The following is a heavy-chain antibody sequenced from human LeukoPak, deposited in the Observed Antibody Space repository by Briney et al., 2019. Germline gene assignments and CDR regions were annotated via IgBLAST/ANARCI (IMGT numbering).Heavy chain of an antibody. CDR2: ISSSGSTI. Sequence: GGSLRLSCAASGFTFSSYEMNWVRQAPGKGLEWVSYISSSGSTIYYADSVKRRFTISRDNAKNSLYLQMNSLRAEDTAVYYCARGTASTFYGSGSYLYGMDVWGKGTTVTVSS. CDR3: ARGTASTFYGSGSYLYGMDV. V-gene: IGHV3-48*03. J-gene: IGHJ6*04. D-gene: IGHD3-10*01. CDR1: GFTFSSYE.